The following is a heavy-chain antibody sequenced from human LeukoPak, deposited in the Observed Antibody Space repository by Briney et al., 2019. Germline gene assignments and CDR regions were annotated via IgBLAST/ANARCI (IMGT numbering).Heavy chain of an antibody. V-gene: IGHV1-2*02. D-gene: IGHD3-10*01. CDR2: VNPNSGGT. CDR1: GYTFTGYY. J-gene: IGHJ3*02. CDR3: ACDYYGSGSYVTAFDI. Sequence: ASVKVSCKASGYTFTGYYMHWVRQAPGQGLAWMGWVNPNSGGTNYAQKFQGRVTMTRDTSISTAYMELSRLRSDDTAVYYCACDYYGSGSYVTAFDIWGQGTMVTVSS.